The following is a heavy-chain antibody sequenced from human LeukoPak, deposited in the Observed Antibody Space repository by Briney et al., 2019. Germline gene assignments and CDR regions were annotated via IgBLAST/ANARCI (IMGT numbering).Heavy chain of an antibody. J-gene: IGHJ4*02. CDR3: GRDGGGGSWGDF. Sequence: GASVKVSCRTSGNSFITYYIHWVRQAPGQGPEWLGRINPNGGTTTYAQKFQDRVTMTRDTSTGTVYMELNSLRSEDTAMYYCGRDGGGGSWGDFWGQGTLVTVSS. D-gene: IGHD2-15*01. CDR1: GNSFITYY. V-gene: IGHV1-46*01. CDR2: INPNGGTT.